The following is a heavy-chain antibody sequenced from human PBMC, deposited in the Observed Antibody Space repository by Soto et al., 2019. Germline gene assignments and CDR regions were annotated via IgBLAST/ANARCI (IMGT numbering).Heavy chain of an antibody. D-gene: IGHD3-10*02. J-gene: IGHJ4*02. V-gene: IGHV3-23*01. CDR3: AKIRPRTLVRGGNDY. Sequence: EVQLLESGGGLVQPGGSLRLSCVASGFTFSSYAMSWVRQAPGKGLEWVAGINERGGTTYYADSVKGRFTISRDNSKNTLYLQVTSLRSEHTAVYYCAKIRPRTLVRGGNDYWGQGTLVTVSS. CDR1: GFTFSSYA. CDR2: INERGGTT.